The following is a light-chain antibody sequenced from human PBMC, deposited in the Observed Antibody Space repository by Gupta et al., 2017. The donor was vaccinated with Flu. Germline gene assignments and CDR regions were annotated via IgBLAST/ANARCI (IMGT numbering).Light chain of an antibody. J-gene: IGLJ3*02. V-gene: IGLV7-43*01. CDR1: TGAVTSGFY. CDR2: NTI. CDR3: LLYYGGAKCV. Sequence: TVTLTCASSTGAVTSGFYPTWFQQNPGQAPRSLIFNTISKHSWTPARFSGSLLGGKDALTMAGVQPEDEAEYYCLLYYGGAKCVFGGGTKLTVL.